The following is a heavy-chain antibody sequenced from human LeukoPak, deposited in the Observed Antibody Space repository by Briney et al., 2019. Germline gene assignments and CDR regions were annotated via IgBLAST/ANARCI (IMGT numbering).Heavy chain of an antibody. CDR1: GYTLTELS. Sequence: GASVKVSCKVSGYTLTELSMHWVRQAPGKGLERMEGFDPEDGETIYAQKFQGRVTMTEDTSTDTAYMELSSLRSEDTAVYYCATTPLVVPAAIHGVYYYYYYMDVWGKGTTVTVSS. CDR2: FDPEDGET. J-gene: IGHJ6*03. D-gene: IGHD2-2*02. V-gene: IGHV1-24*01. CDR3: ATTPLVVPAAIHGVYYYYYYMDV.